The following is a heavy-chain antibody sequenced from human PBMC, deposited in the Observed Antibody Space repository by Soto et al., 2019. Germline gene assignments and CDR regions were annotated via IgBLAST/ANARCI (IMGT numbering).Heavy chain of an antibody. CDR2: ISSSSSYI. D-gene: IGHD4-4*01. Sequence: XVSLRLSCAASGFTFSSYSMNWVRQAPGKGLEWVSSISSSSSYIYYADSVKGRFTISRDNSKNTLYLQMNSLRAEDTAVYYCARDKAVRYYYYGMDVWGQGTTVTVSS. CDR1: GFTFSSYS. V-gene: IGHV3-21*01. CDR3: ARDKAVRYYYYGMDV. J-gene: IGHJ6*02.